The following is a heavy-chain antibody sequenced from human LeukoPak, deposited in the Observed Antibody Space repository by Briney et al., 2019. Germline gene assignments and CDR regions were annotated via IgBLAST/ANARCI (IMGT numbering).Heavy chain of an antibody. Sequence: AGESLRLSCAASGFSFSSYWISWVRQTPGKGLEWVANIKQDGSDKYYVDSVKGRFTISRDNAKNSLYLQMNSLRAEDTAVYYCARDYCSSSSCHDVFDIWGQGTMVTVSS. J-gene: IGHJ3*02. D-gene: IGHD2-2*01. CDR1: GFSFSSYW. CDR3: ARDYCSSSSCHDVFDI. V-gene: IGHV3-7*01. CDR2: IKQDGSDK.